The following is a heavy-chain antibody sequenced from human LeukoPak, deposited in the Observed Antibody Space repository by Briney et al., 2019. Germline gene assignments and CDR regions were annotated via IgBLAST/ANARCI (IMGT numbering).Heavy chain of an antibody. Sequence: ASVKVSCKASGGTFSSYAISWVRQAPGQGLEWMGGIIPIFGTANYAQKFQGRVTITADESTSTAYMELSSLRSEDTAVYYCARHSSPHHDAFDIWGQGTMVTVSS. V-gene: IGHV1-69*13. CDR1: GGTFSSYA. CDR3: ARHSSPHHDAFDI. CDR2: IIPIFGTA. J-gene: IGHJ3*02. D-gene: IGHD6-6*01.